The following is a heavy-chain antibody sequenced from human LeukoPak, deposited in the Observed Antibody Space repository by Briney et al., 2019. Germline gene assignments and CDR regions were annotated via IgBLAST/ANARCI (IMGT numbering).Heavy chain of an antibody. CDR2: IIPIFGTA. CDR1: GGTFSSYA. D-gene: IGHD6-13*01. J-gene: IGHJ6*02. Sequence: SVKVSCKASGGTFSSYATSWVRQAPGQGLEWMGGIIPIFGTANYAQKFQGRVTITADESTSTAYMELSSLRSEDTAVYYCARDRYSSSWYYYGMDVWGQGTTVTVSS. CDR3: ARDRYSSSWYYYGMDV. V-gene: IGHV1-69*13.